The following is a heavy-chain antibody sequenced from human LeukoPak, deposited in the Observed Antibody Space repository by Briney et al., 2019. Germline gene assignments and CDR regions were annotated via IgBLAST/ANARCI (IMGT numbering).Heavy chain of an antibody. CDR1: GFTVSSNY. CDR3: AIPLARQQLAFRY. Sequence: PGGSLRLSCAASGFTVSSNYMSWVRQAPGKGLKWVSVIYSGGSTYYADSVKGRFTISRDNSKNTLYLQMNSLRAEDTAVYYCAIPLARQQLAFRYWGQGTLVTVSS. J-gene: IGHJ4*02. CDR2: IYSGGST. V-gene: IGHV3-66*01. D-gene: IGHD6-13*01.